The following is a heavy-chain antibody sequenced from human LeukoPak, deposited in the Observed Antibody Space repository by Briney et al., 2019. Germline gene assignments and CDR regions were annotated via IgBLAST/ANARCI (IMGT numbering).Heavy chain of an antibody. CDR3: ARHVGYCRSTSCYLDAFDI. CDR2: IDYSGST. D-gene: IGHD2-2*01. V-gene: IGHV4-39*01. CDR1: GGSISSSSYY. J-gene: IGHJ3*02. Sequence: SETLSLTCTVSGGSISSSSYYWGWIRQPPGKGLEWIGSIDYSGSTYYSPSVKSRVTISVDTSKHQFSLKLSSVTAADTAVYYCARHVGYCRSTSCYLDAFDIWGQGTMVTVSS.